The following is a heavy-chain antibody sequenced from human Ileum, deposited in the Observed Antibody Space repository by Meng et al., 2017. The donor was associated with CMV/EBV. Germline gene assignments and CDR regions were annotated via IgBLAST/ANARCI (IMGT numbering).Heavy chain of an antibody. V-gene: IGHV3-21*01. CDR3: ARDQDKSGSYYIDS. J-gene: IGHJ4*02. CDR2: FSTSSSYI. Sequence: GESLKISCAASGFTFSSYWMHWVRQAPGKGLEWVSSFSTSSSYIFYADSVKGRFTISRDNAKNSLYLQMNSLRAEDTAVYYCARDQDKSGSYYIDSWGQGTLVTVSS. D-gene: IGHD1-26*01. CDR1: GFTFSSYW.